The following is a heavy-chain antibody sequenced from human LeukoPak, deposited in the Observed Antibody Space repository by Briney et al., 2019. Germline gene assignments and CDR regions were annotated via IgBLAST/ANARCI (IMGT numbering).Heavy chain of an antibody. V-gene: IGHV3-23*01. CDR1: GFTFSSYA. CDR3: AKGEGGSCSSSSCSTYFDY. CDR2: ISGSGGST. D-gene: IGHD2-15*01. Sequence: GGSLRLSCAASGFTFSSYAMSWVRQAPGKGLEWVSGISGSGGSTYNADSVKGRFIISRDNSKNTLYLQMNSLRAEDTAVYYCAKGEGGSCSSSSCSTYFDYWGQGTLVTVSP. J-gene: IGHJ4*02.